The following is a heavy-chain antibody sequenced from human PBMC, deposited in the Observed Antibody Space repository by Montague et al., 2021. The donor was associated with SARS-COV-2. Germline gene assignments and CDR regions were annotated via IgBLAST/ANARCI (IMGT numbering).Heavy chain of an antibody. CDR2: IFHSGHT. J-gene: IGHJ4*02. CDR1: GASITAYY. V-gene: IGHV4-59*01. D-gene: IGHD3-10*01. CDR3: ARQPYLASAYYFDY. Sequence: SETLSLTCSVSGASITAYYWSWIRQAPGKGLEWIAYIFHSGHTNYNPSLRSRVAISIDTSRDQFSLSLTSITAADTAVYYFARQPYLASAYYFDYWGLGTLVTVSS.